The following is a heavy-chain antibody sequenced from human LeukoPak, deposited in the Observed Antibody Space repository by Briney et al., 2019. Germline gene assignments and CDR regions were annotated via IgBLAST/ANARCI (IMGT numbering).Heavy chain of an antibody. CDR1: GYSFTSYW. J-gene: IGHJ3*02. D-gene: IGHD3-3*01. CDR2: IYPGDSDT. V-gene: IGHV5-51*01. Sequence: GESLKISCKGSGYSFTSYWIGWVRQMPGKGLEWMGIIYPGDSDTRYSPSFQGQVTISADKSISTAYLQWSSLKASDTAMYYCARQTVNTIFGVDHDAFDIWGQGTLVTVSS. CDR3: ARQTVNTIFGVDHDAFDI.